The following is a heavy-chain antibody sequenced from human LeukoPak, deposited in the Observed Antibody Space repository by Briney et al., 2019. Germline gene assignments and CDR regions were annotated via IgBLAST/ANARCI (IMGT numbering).Heavy chain of an antibody. V-gene: IGHV3-21*01. CDR1: GFSFSDYD. J-gene: IGHJ1*01. D-gene: IGHD3-16*01. Sequence: GGSLRLSCSASGFSFSDYDMSWVRQAPGKGLEWVSAISGRSSHIYYGESVKGRFTISRDNAKNSLYLQMDSLGVEDTAVYYCGRAFPPLRTSSAGDLWGQGTLVIVSS. CDR2: ISGRSSHI. CDR3: GRAFPPLRTSSAGDL.